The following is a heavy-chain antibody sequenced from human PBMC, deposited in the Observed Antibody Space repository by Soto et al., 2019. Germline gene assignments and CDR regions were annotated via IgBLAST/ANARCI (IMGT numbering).Heavy chain of an antibody. V-gene: IGHV4-34*01. CDR1: GWTFSGYA. CDR3: ARVTSWATATIPRFYYSGMAF. Sequence: SETLSLSRGVYGWTFSGYAWAGIRQPPGKGLEWIGEINHSGTTNYNPSLKSRVTISLDMSKNQFSLKLTSVTAADTAVYYCARVTSWATATIPRFYYSGMAFWGQGTTVTVSS. J-gene: IGHJ6*02. CDR2: INHSGTT. D-gene: IGHD4-4*01.